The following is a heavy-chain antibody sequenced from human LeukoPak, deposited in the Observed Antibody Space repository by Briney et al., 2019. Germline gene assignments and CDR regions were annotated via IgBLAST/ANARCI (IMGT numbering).Heavy chain of an antibody. CDR1: GFTFSSYW. D-gene: IGHD2-15*01. CDR2: ISYDGSNK. J-gene: IGHJ4*02. CDR3: ARSPLAATSRRYFDY. V-gene: IGHV3-30*01. Sequence: PGGSLRLSCAASGFTFSSYWMHWVRQAPGKGLEWVAVISYDGSNKYYADSVKGRFTISRDNSKNTLYLQMNSLRAEDTAVYYCARSPLAATSRRYFDYWGQGTLVTVSS.